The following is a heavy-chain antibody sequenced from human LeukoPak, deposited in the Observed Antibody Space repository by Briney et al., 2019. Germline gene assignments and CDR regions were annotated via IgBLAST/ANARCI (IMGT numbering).Heavy chain of an antibody. V-gene: IGHV3-21*01. Sequence: GGSLRLSCAASGFTFSRYSMNWVRQAPGKGLGWVSSIGISSGYIHYADSVKGRFTISRDNAKNSLYLQMNSLRAEDTAVYYCARDNYDSGGYFDHWGQGTLVTVSS. CDR3: ARDNYDSGGYFDH. D-gene: IGHD3-22*01. CDR2: IGISSGYI. J-gene: IGHJ4*02. CDR1: GFTFSRYS.